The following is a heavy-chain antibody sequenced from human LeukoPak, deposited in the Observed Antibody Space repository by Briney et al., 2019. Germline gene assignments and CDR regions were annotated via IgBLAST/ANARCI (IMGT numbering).Heavy chain of an antibody. CDR2: IGSDNKP. V-gene: IGHV3-69-1*01. CDR1: GYIFSAYA. J-gene: IGHJ6*02. Sequence: PGGSLRVSCEASGYIFSAYAIHWVRQAPGQGLEWVSSIGSDNKPHYSESVRGRFAISRDNSKSMLFLQLNSLTAEDTALYYCARDLHYYVAMDGWGQGTTVTVSS. D-gene: IGHD3-10*02. CDR3: ARDLHYYVAMDG.